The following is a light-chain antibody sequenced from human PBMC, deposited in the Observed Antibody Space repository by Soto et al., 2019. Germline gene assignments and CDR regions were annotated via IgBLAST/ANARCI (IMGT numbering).Light chain of an antibody. CDR2: WGS. CDR3: MQALQTPRT. V-gene: IGKV2-28*01. Sequence: DIVMTQSPVSLPVTPGEPASISCRSSQSLLHSNGYNYLDWYLQKPGQSPQLLIYWGSNRASGVPDRFSGSGAGTDFTLKISRVEAEDVGVYYCMQALQTPRTFGPGDQGGYQ. CDR1: QSLLHSNGYNY. J-gene: IGKJ2*02.